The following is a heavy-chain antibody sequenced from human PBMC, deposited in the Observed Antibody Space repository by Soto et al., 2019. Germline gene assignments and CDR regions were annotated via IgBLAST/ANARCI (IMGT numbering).Heavy chain of an antibody. CDR2: VSGSGGST. D-gene: IGHD5-18*01. CDR1: GFTFSSYA. V-gene: IGHV3-23*01. Sequence: PGGSLRLSCAASGFTFSSYAMSWVRQAPGKGLEWVSAVSGSGGSTYYADSVKGRFTISRDNSKNTLYLQMNSLRAEDTAVYYCAKVDTAMVKSTDYWGQGTLVTVSS. CDR3: AKVDTAMVKSTDY. J-gene: IGHJ4*02.